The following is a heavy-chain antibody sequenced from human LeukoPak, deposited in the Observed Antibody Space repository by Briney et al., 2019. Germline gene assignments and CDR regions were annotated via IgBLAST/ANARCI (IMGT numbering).Heavy chain of an antibody. CDR3: ARPSAAGPYFDY. CDR1: GFTFSSYW. V-gene: IGHV3-74*01. Sequence: GGSLRLACAASGFTFSSYWMHWVRQAPGEGLVWVSHINTDGGSTGHADSVKGRFTISRDNAKNTLYLQMNSLRAEDTAVYYCARPSAAGPYFDYWGQGTLVTVSS. CDR2: INTDGGST. D-gene: IGHD6-13*01. J-gene: IGHJ4*02.